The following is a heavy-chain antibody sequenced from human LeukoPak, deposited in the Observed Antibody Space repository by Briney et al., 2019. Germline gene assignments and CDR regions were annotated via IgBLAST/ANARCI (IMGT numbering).Heavy chain of an antibody. CDR1: GFSFSTYG. CDR2: ISGSGVAT. V-gene: IGHV3-23*01. CDR3: AKRLVFGLPSDF. J-gene: IGHJ4*02. Sequence: GGSLRLSCAASGFSFSTYGMTWVRPAPGKGLEWVSTISGSGVATFYADSVKGRFTISRDNSKNTLYLQMDSLSAEDTAVYYCAKRLVFGLPSDFWGQGTLVTVSS. D-gene: IGHD6-6*01.